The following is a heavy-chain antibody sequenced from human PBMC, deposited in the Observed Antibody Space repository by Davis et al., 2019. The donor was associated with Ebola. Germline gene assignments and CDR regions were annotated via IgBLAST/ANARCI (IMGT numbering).Heavy chain of an antibody. Sequence: PGGSLRLSCAVSAGSINSYYCTWVRQSPVKGLEWLGYMSYSGSAEYNPSLKSRVAISVDTSKSQFSLKLTSVTAADTAVYYCVRGMFGWLHYGMDVWGRGTTVTVSS. CDR1: AGSINSYY. D-gene: IGHD3-10*02. J-gene: IGHJ6*02. V-gene: IGHV4-59*01. CDR2: MSYSGSA. CDR3: VRGMFGWLHYGMDV.